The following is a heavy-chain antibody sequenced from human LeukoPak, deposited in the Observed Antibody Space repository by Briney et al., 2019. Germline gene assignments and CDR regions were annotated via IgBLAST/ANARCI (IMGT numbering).Heavy chain of an antibody. V-gene: IGHV3-30*03. Sequence: PGRSLRLSCAASGFTFSSYAMHWVRQAPGKGLEWVAVISYDGSNKYYADSVKGRFTISRDNDKNTMYLQMNSLRAEDTAVYYCAGGVWRTDHWGQGSLVTVSS. D-gene: IGHD2-21*01. CDR1: GFTFSSYA. CDR3: AGGVWRTDH. J-gene: IGHJ5*02. CDR2: ISYDGSNK.